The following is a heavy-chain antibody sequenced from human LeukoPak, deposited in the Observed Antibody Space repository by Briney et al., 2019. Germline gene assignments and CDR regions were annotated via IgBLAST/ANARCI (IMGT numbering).Heavy chain of an antibody. J-gene: IGHJ4*02. Sequence: RGSLRLSCAASGFTFSSYAMSWVRQAPGKGLEWVSAISGSGGSTYYADSVKGRFTISRDNSKNTLYLQMNSLRAEDTAVYYCAKKGGPIGYFDYWGQGTLVTVSS. D-gene: IGHD2-15*01. CDR1: GFTFSSYA. CDR3: AKKGGPIGYFDY. V-gene: IGHV3-23*01. CDR2: ISGSGGST.